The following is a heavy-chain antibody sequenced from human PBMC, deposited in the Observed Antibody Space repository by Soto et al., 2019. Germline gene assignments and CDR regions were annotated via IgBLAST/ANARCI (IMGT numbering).Heavy chain of an antibody. CDR3: ARVGATIFGVIDS. V-gene: IGHV1-46*01. D-gene: IGHD3-3*02. CDR1: GYSFFSYY. J-gene: IGHJ4*02. CDR2: FFASGGNT. Sequence: QVQLVQSGAAVGKPGASVKVSCKASGYSFFSYYIHWVRQAPGQGLEWMGRFFASGGNTFYAQRFRGRVSMTRDTSSTNTVSLELTSLTSDDTAVYYCARVGATIFGVIDSWGQGTRVTVSS.